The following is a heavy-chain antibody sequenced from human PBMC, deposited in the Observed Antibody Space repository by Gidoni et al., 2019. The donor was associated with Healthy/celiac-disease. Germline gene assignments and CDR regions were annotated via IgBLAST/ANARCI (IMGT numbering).Heavy chain of an antibody. Sequence: RIYGIFGTANYAQKFQGRVTITADESTSTAYMELSSLRSEDTAVYYCARALSLLVVVPAATPSGGMDVWGQGTTVTVSS. CDR2: IYGIFGTA. CDR3: ARALSLLVVVPAATPSGGMDV. D-gene: IGHD2-2*01. V-gene: IGHV1-69*15. J-gene: IGHJ6*02.